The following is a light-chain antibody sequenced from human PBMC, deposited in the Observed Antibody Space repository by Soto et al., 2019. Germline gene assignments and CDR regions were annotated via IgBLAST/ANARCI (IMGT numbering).Light chain of an antibody. Sequence: QSALTQPAPMSGSPGQSITISCTGTSSDIGRYSFVSWYQHHPGKAPKLIIYEATKRPSGVSYRFSGSKSGNTASLTISGLQAEDEADYYCTSYTITTPYVFGTGTKVTVL. V-gene: IGLV2-14*01. CDR2: EAT. CDR1: SSDIGRYSF. J-gene: IGLJ1*01. CDR3: TSYTITTPYV.